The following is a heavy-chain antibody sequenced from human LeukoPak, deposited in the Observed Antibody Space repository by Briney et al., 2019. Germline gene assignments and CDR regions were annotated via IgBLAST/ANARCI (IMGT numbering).Heavy chain of an antibody. D-gene: IGHD5-12*01. CDR1: GISFNNYG. CDR2: ISNGGHHT. Sequence: PGGSLRLSCAASGISFNNYGMSRVRQAPGQGLEWVSSISNGGHHTYYADSVRGRFTISRDNSKNTLYLQMDSLRAADTAVYYCAKVISSYSGYDSYWGRGTLVTVSS. CDR3: AKVISSYSGYDSY. J-gene: IGHJ4*02. V-gene: IGHV3-23*01.